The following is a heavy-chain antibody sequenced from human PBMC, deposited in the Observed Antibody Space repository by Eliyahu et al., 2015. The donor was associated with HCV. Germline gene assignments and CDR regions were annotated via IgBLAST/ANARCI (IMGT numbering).Heavy chain of an antibody. D-gene: IGHD2-8*01. Sequence: EMQLVESGGDLVQPGGSLRLSCTASGFAFSSXWXXWVRQVPGKGLVWVSSISGDGTKTMYADSVRGRFTISRDNAKNTVHLQMSSLRAEDTAIYHCAKDVYCTTTDSCDSGSWFDSWGQGTLATVSS. CDR2: ISGDGTKT. V-gene: IGHV3-74*03. CDR1: GFAFSSXW. J-gene: IGHJ5*01. CDR3: AKDVYCTTTDSCDSGSWFDS.